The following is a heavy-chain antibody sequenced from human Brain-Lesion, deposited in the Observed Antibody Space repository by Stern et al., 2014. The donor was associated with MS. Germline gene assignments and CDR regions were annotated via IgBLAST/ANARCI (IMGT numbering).Heavy chain of an antibody. CDR2: IYWDDEK. V-gene: IGHV2-5*02. Sequence: EESGPTLLKPTQTLTLTCSFSGFSIRTSGANVGWIRQPPGKALEXLAIIYWDDEKRYSPSLRSRLTITKDTSKNQVVLKMTNMDPVDTATYYCAHRDYGGNSGFDSWGQGTLVIVSS. J-gene: IGHJ4*02. CDR3: AHRDYGGNSGFDS. D-gene: IGHD4-23*01. CDR1: GFSIRTSGAN.